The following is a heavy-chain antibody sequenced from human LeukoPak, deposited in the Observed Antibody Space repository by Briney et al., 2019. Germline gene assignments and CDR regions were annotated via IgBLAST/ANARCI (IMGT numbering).Heavy chain of an antibody. J-gene: IGHJ5*02. V-gene: IGHV4-39*07. CDR2: IYYSGST. D-gene: IGHD3-22*01. CDR1: GGSISSSNYY. CDR3: ARDSQYDSTGHAP. Sequence: SETLSLTCTVSGGSISSSNYYWAWIRQPPGKGLEWIGSIYYSGSTYYGPTLKSRATISVDTSKNQFSLKVSAVTAADTAVYYCARDSQYDSTGHAPWGQGTLVTVSS.